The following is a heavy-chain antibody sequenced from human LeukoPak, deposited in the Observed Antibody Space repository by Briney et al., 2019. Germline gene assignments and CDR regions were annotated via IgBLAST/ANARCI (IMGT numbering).Heavy chain of an antibody. CDR2: IYYSGST. CDR3: ARDLAAAGTIDP. Sequence: TTSETLSLTCTVSGGSISSYYWSWIRQPPGKGLEWIGYIYYSGSTKYNPSLKSRVTISEDTSKNQFSLKLSSVTAADTAVYYCARDLAAAGTIDPWGQGTLVTVSS. V-gene: IGHV4-59*01. D-gene: IGHD6-13*01. CDR1: GGSISSYY. J-gene: IGHJ5*02.